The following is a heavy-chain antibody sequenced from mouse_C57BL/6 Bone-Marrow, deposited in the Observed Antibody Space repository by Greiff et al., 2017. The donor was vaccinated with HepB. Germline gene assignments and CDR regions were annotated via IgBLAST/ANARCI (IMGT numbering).Heavy chain of an antibody. V-gene: IGHV1-80*01. CDR1: GYAFSSYW. CDR2: IYPGDGDT. D-gene: IGHD2-5*01. J-gene: IGHJ4*01. CDR3: GAHSNYYAMDY. Sequence: VKLMESGAELVKPGASVKISCKASGYAFSSYWMNWVKQRPGKGLEWIGQIYPGDGDTNYNGKFKGKATLTADKSSSTAYMQLSSLTSEDSAVYFCGAHSNYYAMDYWGQGTSVTVSS.